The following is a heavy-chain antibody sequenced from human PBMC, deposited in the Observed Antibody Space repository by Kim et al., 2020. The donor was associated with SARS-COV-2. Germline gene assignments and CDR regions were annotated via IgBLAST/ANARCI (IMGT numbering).Heavy chain of an antibody. D-gene: IGHD2-2*01. J-gene: IGHJ6*02. Sequence: ASVKVSCKVSGYTLTELSMHWVRQAPGKGLEWMGGFDPEDGETNYAQKFQGRVTMTEDTSTDTAYMELSSLRSEDTAVYYCATAAAVVVPAAIRERDYFYYYGMDVWGQGTPVTVSS. CDR1: GYTLTELS. CDR3: ATAAAVVVPAAIRERDYFYYYGMDV. V-gene: IGHV1-24*01. CDR2: FDPEDGET.